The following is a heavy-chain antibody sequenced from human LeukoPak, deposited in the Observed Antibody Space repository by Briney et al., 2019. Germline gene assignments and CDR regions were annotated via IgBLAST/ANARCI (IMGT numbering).Heavy chain of an antibody. Sequence: EASLKVSCKTSGYTFTDYYIHWVRQAPGQGLEWMGWINPNSGERNSAQKFQGRVTMTGDSSISTAYMELSRVTSDDTAVYYGARDRDYSNTERGFDYWGQGTLVTVSS. CDR2: INPNSGER. V-gene: IGHV1-2*02. D-gene: IGHD4-11*01. CDR3: ARDRDYSNTERGFDY. J-gene: IGHJ4*02. CDR1: GYTFTDYY.